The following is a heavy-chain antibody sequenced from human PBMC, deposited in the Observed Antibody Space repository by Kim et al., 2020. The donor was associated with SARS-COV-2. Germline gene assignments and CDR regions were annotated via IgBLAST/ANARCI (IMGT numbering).Heavy chain of an antibody. Sequence: ASVKVSCKASGSTFTTYDINWVRQATGQGLEWMGWMNPKSGNTGYAQKFQGRVTMTRNTSISTAYMELSSLRSEDTAVFFCARVGPKYAFDVWGQGPMVT. D-gene: IGHD3-3*01. CDR3: ARVGPKYAFDV. J-gene: IGHJ3*01. V-gene: IGHV1-8*01. CDR2: MNPKSGNT. CDR1: GSTFTTYD.